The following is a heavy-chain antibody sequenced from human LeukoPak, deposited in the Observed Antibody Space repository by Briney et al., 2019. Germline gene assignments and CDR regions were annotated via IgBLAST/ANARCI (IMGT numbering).Heavy chain of an antibody. V-gene: IGHV4-59*01. J-gene: IGHJ4*02. CDR1: GGSISSYY. Sequence: PSETLSLTCTVSGGSISSYYWSWIRQPPGKGLVWIGYIYYSGSTNYNPSLKSRVTISVDTSKNQFSLKLSSVTAADTAVYYCARGDLYASYYFDYWGQGTLVTVSS. CDR2: IYYSGST. CDR3: ARGDLYASYYFDY. D-gene: IGHD2-8*01.